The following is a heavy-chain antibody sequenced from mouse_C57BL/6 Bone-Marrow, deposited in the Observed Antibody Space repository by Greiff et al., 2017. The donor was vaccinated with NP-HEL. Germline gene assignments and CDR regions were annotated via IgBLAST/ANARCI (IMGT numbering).Heavy chain of an antibody. J-gene: IGHJ1*03. V-gene: IGHV1-15*01. CDR3: TRSGTVVADWYFDV. CDR2: IDPETGGT. Sequence: QVTLKVSGAELVRPGASVTLSCKASGYTFTDYEMHWVKQTPVHGLEWIGAIDPETGGTAYNQKFKGKAILTADKSSSTAYMELRSLTSEDSAVYYCTRSGTVVADWYFDVWGTGTTVTVSS. D-gene: IGHD1-1*01. CDR1: GYTFTDYE.